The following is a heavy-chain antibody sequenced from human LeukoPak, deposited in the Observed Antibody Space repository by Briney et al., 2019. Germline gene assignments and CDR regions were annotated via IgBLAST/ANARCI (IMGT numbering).Heavy chain of an antibody. CDR1: GYTFTSYA. Sequence: ASVKVSCKASGYTFTSYAMNWVRQAPGQGLEWMGWINTNTGNPTYAQGFTGRFVFSLDTSVSTAYLQISSLKAEDTAVYYCASRDYYYDSSGSGSFDYWGQGTLVTVSS. CDR2: INTNTGNP. J-gene: IGHJ4*02. CDR3: ASRDYYYDSSGSGSFDY. V-gene: IGHV7-4-1*02. D-gene: IGHD3-22*01.